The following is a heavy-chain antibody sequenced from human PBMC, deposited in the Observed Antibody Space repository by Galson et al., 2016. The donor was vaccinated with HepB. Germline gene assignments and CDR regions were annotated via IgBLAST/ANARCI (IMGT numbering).Heavy chain of an antibody. CDR1: GDSVSSNSAA. D-gene: IGHD2-8*01. CDR3: SRDPAPLMYAFDI. CDR2: TYYRSKWYN. J-gene: IGHJ3*02. Sequence: CAISGDSVSSNSAAWNWIRQSPSRGLEWLGRTYYRSKWYNDYAVSVKSRITINSDTSKNQFSLQLNSVTPEDTAVYYCSRDPAPLMYAFDIWGQGTMVTVSS. V-gene: IGHV6-1*01.